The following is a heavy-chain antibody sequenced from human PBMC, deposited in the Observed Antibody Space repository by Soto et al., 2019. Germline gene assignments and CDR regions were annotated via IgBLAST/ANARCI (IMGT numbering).Heavy chain of an antibody. CDR1: GCAYSSYL. D-gene: IGHD3-3*01. CDR2: IVPFYRTG. Sequence: SVTVSCTPSGCAYSSYLINWVRQAPRQPLEWVGGIVPFYRTGDYAQKFQGRVTITADESARTSYMELRSLRAEDTAVYYCAKNPHLRFLGEGNWFDPWGQGTLVTGSA. V-gene: IGHV1-69*01. J-gene: IGHJ5*02. CDR3: AKNPHLRFLGEGNWFDP.